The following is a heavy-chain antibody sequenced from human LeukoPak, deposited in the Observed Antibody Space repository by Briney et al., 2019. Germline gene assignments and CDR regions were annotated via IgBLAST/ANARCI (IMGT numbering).Heavy chain of an antibody. CDR2: ISAYNGNT. CDR3: ARGPSLRYFDWLLPNDY. Sequence: ASVKVSCKASGYTFTSYGISWVRQAPGQGPEWMGWISAYNGNTNYAQKLQGRVTMTTDTSTSTAYMELRSLRSDDTAVYYCARGPSLRYFDWLLPNDYWGQGTLVTVSS. J-gene: IGHJ4*02. D-gene: IGHD3-9*01. V-gene: IGHV1-18*01. CDR1: GYTFTSYG.